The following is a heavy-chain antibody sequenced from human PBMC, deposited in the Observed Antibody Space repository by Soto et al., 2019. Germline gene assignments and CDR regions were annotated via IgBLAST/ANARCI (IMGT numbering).Heavy chain of an antibody. CDR2: IYYTGHT. Sequence: AETLSLTCIISVGITSGYYWTWVRQSPQKGLEWIGYIYYTGHTNYNPSLKSRVTISMDTSMTQISLNLTSMTAADTAVYYCARGPAGTHVLFAFGLWGQGTMVTVSS. D-gene: IGHD3-10*01. V-gene: IGHV4-59*01. J-gene: IGHJ3*01. CDR3: ARGPAGTHVLFAFGL. CDR1: VGITSGYY.